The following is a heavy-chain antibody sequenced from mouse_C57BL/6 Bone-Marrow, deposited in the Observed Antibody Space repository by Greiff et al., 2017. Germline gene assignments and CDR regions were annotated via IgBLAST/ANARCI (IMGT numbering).Heavy chain of an antibody. CDR3: ARHGRVLRGDY. J-gene: IGHJ4*01. CDR1: GFTFSSYG. CDR2: ISSGGSYT. Sequence: EVQLVESGGDLVKPGGSLKLSCAASGFTFSSYGMSWVRQTPDKRLEWVATISSGGSYTYYPDSVKGRFTISRDNAKNTLYLQMSSLKSEDTAMYYCARHGRVLRGDYWGQGTSVTVSS. V-gene: IGHV5-6*01. D-gene: IGHD1-1*01.